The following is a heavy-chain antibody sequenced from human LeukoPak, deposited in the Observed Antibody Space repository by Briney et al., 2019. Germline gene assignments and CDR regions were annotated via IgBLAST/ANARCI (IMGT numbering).Heavy chain of an antibody. CDR1: GFTFNNAW. D-gene: IGHD5-24*01. V-gene: IGHV3-7*01. CDR2: INQDGSEK. Sequence: GGSLRLSCAASGFTFNNAWMSWVRQAPGKGLEWVASINQDGSEKYYVDSVNGRFTISRDNAKNSVSLQMNSLRAADMAVYYCARVGDGYNELNFWGQGTLVT. J-gene: IGHJ4*02. CDR3: ARVGDGYNELNF.